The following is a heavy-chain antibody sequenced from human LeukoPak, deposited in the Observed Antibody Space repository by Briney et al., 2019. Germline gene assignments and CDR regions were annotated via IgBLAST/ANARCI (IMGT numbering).Heavy chain of an antibody. J-gene: IGHJ3*02. CDR3: ARDDPLLRSDAFDI. V-gene: IGHV3-53*04. Sequence: GGSLRLSCAASGFTVSSNYMSWVRQAPGKGLEWVSVIYSGGSTYYADSVKGRFTISRHNSKNTLYLQMNSLRAEDTAVYYCARDDPLLRSDAFDIGGQGTMVTVSS. CDR1: GFTVSSNY. CDR2: IYSGGST. D-gene: IGHD5-12*01.